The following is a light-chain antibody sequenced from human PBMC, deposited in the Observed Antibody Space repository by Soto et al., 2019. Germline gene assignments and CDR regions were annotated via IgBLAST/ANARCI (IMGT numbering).Light chain of an antibody. CDR1: QSFSSW. Sequence: DIQMTQSPSTLSASVGDTVTISCRASQSFSSWLAWYQQKPGKAPKLLIYKASSLQSGVPSRFSGRGSGTEFTLTISRMQPDDFATYYCQQYNSFPWTFGQGTKVDIK. J-gene: IGKJ1*01. CDR3: QQYNSFPWT. CDR2: KAS. V-gene: IGKV1-5*03.